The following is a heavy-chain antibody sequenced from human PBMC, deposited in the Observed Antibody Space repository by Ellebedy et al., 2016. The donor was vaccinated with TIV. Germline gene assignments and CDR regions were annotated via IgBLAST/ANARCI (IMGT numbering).Heavy chain of an antibody. Sequence: MPSETLSLTCTVSDGSITNYYWNWIRQTPGKGLEWLGHIHYSRGTIYNPSLNGRVAISIDTSKKQFSLRLTSVSAADTAIYYCARRVAMVGVGAESWLDPWGQGVLVTVSS. V-gene: IGHV4-59*01. J-gene: IGHJ5*02. D-gene: IGHD3-22*01. CDR1: DGSITNYY. CDR3: ARRVAMVGVGAESWLDP. CDR2: IHYSRGT.